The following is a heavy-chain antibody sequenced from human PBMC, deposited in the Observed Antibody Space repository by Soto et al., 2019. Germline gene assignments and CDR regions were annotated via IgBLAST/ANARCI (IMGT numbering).Heavy chain of an antibody. CDR3: ARGGGVGVAGSAAFDM. J-gene: IGHJ3*02. CDR1: GYPVTAYY. CDR2: INPATGAA. V-gene: IGHV1-2*02. Sequence: QLHLVQSGAVVKKPGASVTVSCSASGYPVTAYYMHWVRQAPGRGLEWMGGINPATGAAKYTQTFQGRGTLTRDTSTSSGFMELGGLTSEDTAGFYCARGGGVGVAGSAAFDMWGQGTLVTVSS. D-gene: IGHD3-3*01.